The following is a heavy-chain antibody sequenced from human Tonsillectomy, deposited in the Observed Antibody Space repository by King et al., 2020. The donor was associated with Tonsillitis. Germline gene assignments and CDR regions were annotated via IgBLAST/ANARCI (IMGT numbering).Heavy chain of an antibody. CDR2: ISGSGGST. J-gene: IGHJ6*02. CDR3: ATDPSGSYYQYYYYGMDV. Sequence: VQLVESGGGLVQPGGSLRLSCAASGFTFSSYAMSWVRQAPGKGLEWVSAISGSGGSTHYADSVKGRFTISRDNSKNTLYLQMNSLRAEDTAVYYCATDPSGSYYQYYYYGMDVWGQGTTVTVSS. CDR1: GFTFSSYA. V-gene: IGHV3-23*04. D-gene: IGHD3-10*01.